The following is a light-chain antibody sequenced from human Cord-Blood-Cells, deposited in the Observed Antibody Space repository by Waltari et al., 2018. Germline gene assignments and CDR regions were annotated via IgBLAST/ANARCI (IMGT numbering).Light chain of an antibody. J-gene: IGKJ3*01. V-gene: IGKV1-33*01. CDR1: QDISNY. Sequence: DIQRTQSPSSLSASVGDRVTITCQASQDISNYLNRYQQKPGKAPKLLLYDASNLETGVPSRFSGSGSGTDFTFTISSLQPEDIATYYCQQYDNLPFTFGPGTKVDIK. CDR2: DAS. CDR3: QQYDNLPFT.